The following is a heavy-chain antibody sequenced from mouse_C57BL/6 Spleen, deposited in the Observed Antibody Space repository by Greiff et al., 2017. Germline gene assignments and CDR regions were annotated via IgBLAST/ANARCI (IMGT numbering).Heavy chain of an antibody. D-gene: IGHD2-1*01. Sequence: QVQLQQSGAELVMPGASVKLSCKASGYTFTSYWMHWVKQRPGQGLEWIGEIDPSDSYTNYNQKFKGKSTLTVDKSSSTAYMQLSSLTSEDSAVYYCARRIYYGNYDDAMDYWGQGTSVTVSS. CDR1: GYTFTSYW. CDR2: IDPSDSYT. CDR3: ARRIYYGNYDDAMDY. V-gene: IGHV1-69*01. J-gene: IGHJ4*01.